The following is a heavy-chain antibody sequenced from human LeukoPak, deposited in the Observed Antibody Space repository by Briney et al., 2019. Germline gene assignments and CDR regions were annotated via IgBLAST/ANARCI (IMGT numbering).Heavy chain of an antibody. CDR3: AKDRHDSSRLPFDP. CDR2: ISGSGGST. CDR1: GFTFSSYA. J-gene: IGHJ5*02. Sequence: GGSLRLSSAASGFTFSSYAMSWIRQPPGKGLEWVSAISGSGGSTYYADSVKGRFTISRDNSKNTLYLQMHSLRVEDTALYYCAKDRHDSSRLPFDPWGQGTLVTVSS. V-gene: IGHV3-23*01. D-gene: IGHD3-22*01.